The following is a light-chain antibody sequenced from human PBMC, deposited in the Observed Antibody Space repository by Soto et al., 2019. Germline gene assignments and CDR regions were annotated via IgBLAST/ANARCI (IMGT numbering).Light chain of an antibody. CDR2: WAS. J-gene: IGKJ2*01. CDR3: QQYYTTPHT. Sequence: DIVMTQSPDSVAVSLGERATINCKSSQTVLYRSNNKSYLAWYQQKPGQPPKLLIYWASTRESGVPDRFGGSGSGTDFTLPISSLQAEDVGVYYCQQYYTTPHTFGQGTKLEIK. V-gene: IGKV4-1*01. CDR1: QTVLYRSNNKSY.